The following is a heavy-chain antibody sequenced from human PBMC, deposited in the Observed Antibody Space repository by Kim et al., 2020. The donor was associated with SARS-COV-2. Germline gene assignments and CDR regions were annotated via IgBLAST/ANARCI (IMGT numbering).Heavy chain of an antibody. CDR3: ATSNMVRGVAAYGMDV. D-gene: IGHD3-10*01. V-gene: IGHV1-24*01. J-gene: IGHJ6*02. CDR1: GYTLTELS. CDR2: FDPEDGET. Sequence: ASVKVSCKVSGYTLTELSMHWVRQAPGKGLEWMGGFDPEDGETIYAQKFQGRVTMTEDTSTDTAYMELSSLRSEDTAVYYCATSNMVRGVAAYGMDVWGQGTTVTVSS.